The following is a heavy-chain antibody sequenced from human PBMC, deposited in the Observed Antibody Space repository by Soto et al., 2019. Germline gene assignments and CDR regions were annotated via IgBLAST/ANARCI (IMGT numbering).Heavy chain of an antibody. J-gene: IGHJ5*02. Sequence: QVQLVQSGAEVKKPGASVKVSCKASGYTFTSYGISWVRQAPGQGLEWMGWISAYNGNTNHAQKLQGRVTMTTDTSSSTAYMVLRSVRSDDTAVYYCARAVYSGSYYPPGGRWFDPWGQGTLVTVSS. CDR2: ISAYNGNT. D-gene: IGHD1-26*01. V-gene: IGHV1-18*01. CDR3: ARAVYSGSYYPPGGRWFDP. CDR1: GYTFTSYG.